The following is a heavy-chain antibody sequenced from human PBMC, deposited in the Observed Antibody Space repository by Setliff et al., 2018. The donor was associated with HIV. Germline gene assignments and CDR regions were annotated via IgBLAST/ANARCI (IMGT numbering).Heavy chain of an antibody. CDR1: GGSISSGAYY. J-gene: IGHJ6*03. CDR2: IYHSGIT. CDR3: ARASGDAYRHPRDYNYYYMDV. D-gene: IGHD4-4*01. V-gene: IGHV4-31*03. Sequence: SETLSLTCTVSGGSISSGAYYWTWIRQQPGKGLEWIGYIYHSGITYYNPSLKSRINISVDTSKNQFSLNLSSVTAAGTAVYFCARASGDAYRHPRDYNYYYMDVWGKGDMVTSP.